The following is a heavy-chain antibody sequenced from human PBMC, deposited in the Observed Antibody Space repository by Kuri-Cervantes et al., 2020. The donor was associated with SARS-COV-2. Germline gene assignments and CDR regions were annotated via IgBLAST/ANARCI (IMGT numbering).Heavy chain of an antibody. J-gene: IGHJ6*02. CDR3: ARHFNDCSNGVCRTYYYYSMDV. Sequence: SETLSLTCTVSGGSMLYFYWSWIRQPPGRGLEWIGYIYYSGDTDYNPSLKSRVTISIDTSKNQLSLKLSSVTAADRAVYYCARHFNDCSNGVCRTYYYYSMDVWGQGTTVTVSS. CDR2: IYYSGDT. V-gene: IGHV4-59*01. D-gene: IGHD2-8*01. CDR1: GGSMLYFY.